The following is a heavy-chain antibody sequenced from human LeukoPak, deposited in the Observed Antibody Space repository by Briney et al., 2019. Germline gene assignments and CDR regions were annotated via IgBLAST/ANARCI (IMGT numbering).Heavy chain of an antibody. Sequence: SETLSLTCNVSGGSISTYYWNWIRQPAGKGLEWIGRMYGDGATRYNPSLGSRVTMSVDTSKNQVSLKLTSVTAADTAVYFCVRDQSGSGGHNNDAFDIWGQGTMVVVSA. V-gene: IGHV4-4*07. CDR3: VRDQSGSGGHNNDAFDI. J-gene: IGHJ3*02. CDR2: MYGDGAT. D-gene: IGHD3-16*01. CDR1: GGSISTYY.